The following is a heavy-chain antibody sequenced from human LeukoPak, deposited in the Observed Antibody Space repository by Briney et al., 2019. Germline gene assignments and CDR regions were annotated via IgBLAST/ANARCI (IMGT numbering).Heavy chain of an antibody. CDR3: AREGGGYYGSGSSSIDY. CDR2: IYHSGST. Sequence: SETLSLTCTVSGYSISSGYYWGWIRQPPGKGLEWIGSIYHSGSTYYNPPLKSRVTISVDTSKNQFSLKLSSVAAADTAGYYWAREGGGYYGSGSSSIDYWGQGTLVTVSS. D-gene: IGHD3-10*01. J-gene: IGHJ4*02. V-gene: IGHV4-38-2*02. CDR1: GYSISSGYY.